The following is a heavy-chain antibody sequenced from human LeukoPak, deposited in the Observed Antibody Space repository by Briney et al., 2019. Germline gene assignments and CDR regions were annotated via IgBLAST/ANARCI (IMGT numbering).Heavy chain of an antibody. D-gene: IGHD3-16*01. CDR3: AKFENGMDV. J-gene: IGHJ6*02. CDR2: ISGSGGST. Sequence: LEWVSAISGSGGSTYYADSVKGRFTISRDNSKNTLYLQMNSLRAEDTAVYYCAKFENGMDVWGQGTTVTVSS. V-gene: IGHV3-23*01.